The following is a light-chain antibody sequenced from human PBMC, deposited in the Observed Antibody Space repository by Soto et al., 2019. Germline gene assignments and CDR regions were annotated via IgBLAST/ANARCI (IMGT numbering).Light chain of an antibody. J-gene: IGKJ5*01. CDR1: QSISNF. Sequence: DLQMTQSPSSLSASVGDGVTITCRASQSISNFLNWYQHKPGKAPKLLIFAASSLQSGVPSRFSGSGSGTAFTLTISSLQPEDFATYYCQQSYSPFLTFGQGTRLEIK. CDR3: QQSYSPFLT. CDR2: AAS. V-gene: IGKV1-39*01.